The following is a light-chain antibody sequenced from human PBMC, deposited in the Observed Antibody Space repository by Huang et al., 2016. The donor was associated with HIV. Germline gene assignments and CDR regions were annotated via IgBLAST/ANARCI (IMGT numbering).Light chain of an antibody. CDR1: QGISNY. CDR2: GSS. Sequence: DIQMTQSPSSLSASVGDRVTITCRASQGISNYLAWYQQKPGKAPKLLLYGSSRLESGVPSRFSGNRSGTDFTLTISTLQPEDFATYYCQQYYSTTPWTFGQGTKVEI. CDR3: QQYYSTTPWT. J-gene: IGKJ1*01. V-gene: IGKV1-NL1*01.